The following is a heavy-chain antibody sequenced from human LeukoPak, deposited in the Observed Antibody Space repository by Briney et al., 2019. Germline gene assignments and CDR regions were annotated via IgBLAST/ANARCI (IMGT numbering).Heavy chain of an antibody. CDR3: SGGSRFVDY. D-gene: IGHD3-16*01. CDR2: ISGSGINT. Sequence: GGSLRLSCAASGFTFRNYAVSWVRQAPGKGLEWVSAISGSGINTYYADSVKGRFTISRDNAKNSLYLQMNSLRVEDTAVYYCSGGSRFVDYWGQGTLVTVSS. CDR1: GFTFRNYA. V-gene: IGHV3-23*01. J-gene: IGHJ4*02.